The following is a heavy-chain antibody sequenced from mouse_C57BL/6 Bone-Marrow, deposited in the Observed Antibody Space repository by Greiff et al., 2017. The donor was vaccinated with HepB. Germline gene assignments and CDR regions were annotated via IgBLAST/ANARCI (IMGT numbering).Heavy chain of an antibody. D-gene: IGHD1-1*01. J-gene: IGHJ1*03. V-gene: IGHV10-1*01. Sequence: EVKVVESGGGLVQPKGSLKLSCAASGFSFNTYAMNWVRQAPGKGLEWVARIRSKSNNYATYYADSVKDRFTISRDDSESMLYLQMNNLKTEDTAMYYCVRQGVVALYWYFDVWGTGTTVTVSS. CDR2: IRSKSNNYAT. CDR3: VRQGVVALYWYFDV. CDR1: GFSFNTYA.